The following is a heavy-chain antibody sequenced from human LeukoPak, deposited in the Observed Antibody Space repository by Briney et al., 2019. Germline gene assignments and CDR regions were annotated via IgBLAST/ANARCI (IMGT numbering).Heavy chain of an antibody. Sequence: ASVTVSFKASGYTFTGYYMHWVRQAPGQGLEWMGWINPNSGGTNYAQKFQGRVTMTRDTSISTAYMELSGLRSDDTAVYYCARDVDTAMVTFDYWGQGTLVTVSS. CDR1: GYTFTGYY. D-gene: IGHD5-18*01. V-gene: IGHV1-2*02. J-gene: IGHJ4*02. CDR3: ARDVDTAMVTFDY. CDR2: INPNSGGT.